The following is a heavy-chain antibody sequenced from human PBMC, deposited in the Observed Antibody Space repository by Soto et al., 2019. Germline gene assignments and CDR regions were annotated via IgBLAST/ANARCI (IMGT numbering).Heavy chain of an antibody. J-gene: IGHJ4*02. D-gene: IGHD1-26*01. V-gene: IGHV4-39*01. Sequence: PSETLSLTCTVSGGSISSGGYYWNWIRQHPGKVLEWIGYVYYIWNSYYNASLKSRLTISVDTSNNQFSLKMKSVTAADTAVYFCARLSGSYNDRYFDNWGQGTLVTVSS. CDR1: GGSISSGGYY. CDR2: VYYIWNS. CDR3: ARLSGSYNDRYFDN.